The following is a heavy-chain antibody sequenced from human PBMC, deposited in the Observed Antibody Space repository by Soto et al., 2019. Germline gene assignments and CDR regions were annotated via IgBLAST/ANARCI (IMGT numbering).Heavy chain of an antibody. CDR2: IDPSDSYT. CDR1: GYSFTSYW. CDR3: ARLSYCSSTSCYAWGIAAADPYYYYGMDV. Sequence: PGESLKISCKGSGYSFTSYWISWVRQMPGKGLEWMGRIDPSDSYTNYSPSFQGHVTISADKSISTAYLQWSSLKAPDTAMYYCARLSYCSSTSCYAWGIAAADPYYYYGMDVWGQGTTVTVSS. J-gene: IGHJ6*02. V-gene: IGHV5-10-1*01. D-gene: IGHD2-2*01.